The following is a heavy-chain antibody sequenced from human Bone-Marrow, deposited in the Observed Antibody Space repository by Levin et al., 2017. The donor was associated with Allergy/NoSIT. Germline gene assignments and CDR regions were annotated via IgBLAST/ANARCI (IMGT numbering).Heavy chain of an antibody. Sequence: RSSETLSLTCVVTGGSITTTHFYWDWIRKPPGKGLEWIGSISYAGTTYYNPSLMSRVTIFVDTSRNQFSLRLNSVTATDTAVYYCATHVVDSAGVWRDGFDVWGHGTTVTVSS. CDR1: GGSITTTHFY. V-gene: IGHV4-39*01. CDR2: ISYAGTT. J-gene: IGHJ3*01. D-gene: IGHD5/OR15-5a*01. CDR3: ATHVVDSAGVWRDGFDV.